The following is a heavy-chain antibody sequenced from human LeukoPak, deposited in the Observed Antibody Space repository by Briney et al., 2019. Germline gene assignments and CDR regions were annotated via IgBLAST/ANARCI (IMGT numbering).Heavy chain of an antibody. V-gene: IGHV3-48*03. D-gene: IGHD3-10*02. CDR2: ISRSGSTI. Sequence: PGGSLRLSCAASGFTFSSYEMNWVRQAPGKGLEWVSYISRSGSTIYYADSVKGRFTISRDNAKNSLYLQMNSLRAEDRAVYYCAELGITMIGGVWGKGTTVTISS. J-gene: IGHJ6*01. CDR1: GFTFSSYE. CDR3: AELGITMIGGV.